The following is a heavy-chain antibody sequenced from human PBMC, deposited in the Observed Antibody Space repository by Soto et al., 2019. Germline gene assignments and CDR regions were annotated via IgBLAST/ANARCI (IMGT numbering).Heavy chain of an antibody. CDR1: GNNVSTNGAG. CDR2: TYYRSKWNN. Sequence: SQTLSLTCVISGNNVSTNGAGWNWIRQSPSRGLEWLGRTYYRSKWNNDYAASVKGRINVNPDTSKNQFSLHLNSVTPEDTGVYYCARNSWNAPPAFDFWGQGIQVTVSS. CDR3: ARNSWNAPPAFDF. V-gene: IGHV6-1*01. J-gene: IGHJ4*02. D-gene: IGHD1-1*01.